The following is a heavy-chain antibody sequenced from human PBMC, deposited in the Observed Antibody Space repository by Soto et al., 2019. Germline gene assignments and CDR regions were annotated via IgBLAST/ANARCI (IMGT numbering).Heavy chain of an antibody. CDR2: MYFGGSF. Sequence: PSETLSLTCTVSGASVSDCYWSWIRQPPGKGLEWIGFMYFGGSFNYNPSLSSRVTLSVETSKNQFSMKVTSVTASDAAVYYCARGYYDSTGFAVDPWGQGTLVTVSS. J-gene: IGHJ5*02. CDR3: ARGYYDSTGFAVDP. D-gene: IGHD3-22*01. V-gene: IGHV4-59*02. CDR1: GASVSDCY.